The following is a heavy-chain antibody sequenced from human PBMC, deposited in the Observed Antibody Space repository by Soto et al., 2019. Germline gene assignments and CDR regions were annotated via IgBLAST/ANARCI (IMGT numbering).Heavy chain of an antibody. CDR1: GFIFRDYA. J-gene: IGHJ4*02. D-gene: IGHD6-19*01. V-gene: IGHV3-23*01. CDR2: ISGSGDSA. CDR3: RKERRGSGWSVCDF. Sequence: VQLLESGGGLVQPGGSLRLSCAASGFIFRDYAMNWVRQAPGKGLEWVSDISGSGDSARYADSVKGRFTISRDNSRDTLYLHMNSLRVDDTAVYYCRKERRGSGWSVCDFWGQGDLVTVSS.